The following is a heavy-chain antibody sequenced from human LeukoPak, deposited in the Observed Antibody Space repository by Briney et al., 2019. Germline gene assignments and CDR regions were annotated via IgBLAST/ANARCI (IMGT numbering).Heavy chain of an antibody. V-gene: IGHV4-39*01. Sequence: RTSETLSLTCTVSGGSISSSSYYWGWIRQPPGKGLEWIGSIFYSGSTYYNPSLKSRVTISVDTSKNQFSLKLSSVTAADTAVYYCARLWFGMVRGVIIYWFDPWGQGTLVTVSS. D-gene: IGHD3-10*01. J-gene: IGHJ5*02. CDR3: ARLWFGMVRGVIIYWFDP. CDR1: GGSISSSSYY. CDR2: IFYSGST.